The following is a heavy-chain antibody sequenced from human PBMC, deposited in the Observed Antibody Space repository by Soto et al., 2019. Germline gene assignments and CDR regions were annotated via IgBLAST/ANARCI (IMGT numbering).Heavy chain of an antibody. V-gene: IGHV1-69*13. J-gene: IGHJ5*02. CDR3: ARDVYCSGGSCYSGPEINWFDP. Sequence: SVKVSCKASGGTFSSYAISWVRQAPGQGLEWMGGIIPIFGTANYAQKFQGRVTITADESTSTAYMELSSLRSEDTAVYYCARDVYCSGGSCYSGPEINWFDPWGQGTLVTVSS. D-gene: IGHD2-15*01. CDR2: IIPIFGTA. CDR1: GGTFSSYA.